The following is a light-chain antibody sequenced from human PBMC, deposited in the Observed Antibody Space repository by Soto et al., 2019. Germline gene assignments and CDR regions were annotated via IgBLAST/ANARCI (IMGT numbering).Light chain of an antibody. CDR2: LNSDGSH. V-gene: IGLV4-69*01. J-gene: IGLJ2*01. Sequence: QLVLTQSPSASXSLXXXXKLTCXXXXXXSSYAIAWHQQQPEKGPRCLMKLNSDGSHSKGDGIPDRFSGSSSGAERYLTISSLQSEDEADYYCQTWGTGIQVFGGGTKLTVL. CDR3: QTWGTGIQV. CDR1: XXXSSYA.